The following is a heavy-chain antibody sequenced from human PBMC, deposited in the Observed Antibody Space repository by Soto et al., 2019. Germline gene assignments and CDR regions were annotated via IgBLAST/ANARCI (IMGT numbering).Heavy chain of an antibody. V-gene: IGHV4-34*01. Sequence: SETLSLTCAVYGGSFSGYYWSWIRQPPGKGLEWNGEINHSGSTNYNPSLKSRITINPDTSKNQFSLHLNSVTPEDTAVYYCARDWGAEEAFDIWGQGTMVTVSS. CDR3: ARDWGAEEAFDI. J-gene: IGHJ3*02. CDR2: INHSGST. CDR1: GGSFSGYY. D-gene: IGHD7-27*01.